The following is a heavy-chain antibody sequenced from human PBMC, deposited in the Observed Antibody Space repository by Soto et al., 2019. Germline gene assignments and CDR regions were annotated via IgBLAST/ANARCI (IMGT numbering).Heavy chain of an antibody. CDR2: IYRDDDK. Sequence: QITLKESGPTLVKPTQTLTLTCTFSGFSLSTSGVGVGWIRQPPGKALEWLALIYRDDDKRYSPSLKSRLTITKDTSKNQVVLTMTNMDTVDTATYYCAHRPSYCSGGSCYSGFDYWGQGTLVTVSS. CDR3: AHRPSYCSGGSCYSGFDY. D-gene: IGHD2-15*01. V-gene: IGHV2-5*02. CDR1: GFSLSTSGVG. J-gene: IGHJ4*02.